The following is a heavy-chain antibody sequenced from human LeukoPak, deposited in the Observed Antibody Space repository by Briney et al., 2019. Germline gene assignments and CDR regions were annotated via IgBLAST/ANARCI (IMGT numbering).Heavy chain of an antibody. D-gene: IGHD3-22*01. CDR3: ARDLADDYYDSSGGFDY. V-gene: IGHV1-69*05. Sequence: ASARVSCKASGGTFSSYAISWVRQAPGQGLEWMGGIIPIFGTANYAQKFQGRVTMTRDTSTSTVYMELSSLRSEDTAVYYCARDLADDYYDSSGGFDYWGQGTLVTVSS. CDR1: GGTFSSYA. CDR2: IIPIFGTA. J-gene: IGHJ4*02.